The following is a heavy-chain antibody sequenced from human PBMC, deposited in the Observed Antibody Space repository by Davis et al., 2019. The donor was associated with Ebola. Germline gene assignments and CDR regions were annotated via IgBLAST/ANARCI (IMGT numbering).Heavy chain of an antibody. CDR3: ARLWHWYFDP. V-gene: IGHV4-30-4*01. Sequence: LRLSCTVSGGSISSGDYYWSWLRQPPGKGLEWIGYIYNSGTTYYNPSLKRRVSVSLDTSKNQFSLNLSSVTAADTAVYYCARLWHWYFDPWGQGTLVTVSS. D-gene: IGHD6-13*01. J-gene: IGHJ5*02. CDR2: IYNSGTT. CDR1: GGSISSGDYY.